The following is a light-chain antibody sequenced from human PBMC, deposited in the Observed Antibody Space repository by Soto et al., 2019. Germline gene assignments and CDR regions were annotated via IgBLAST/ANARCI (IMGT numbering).Light chain of an antibody. J-gene: IGKJ5*01. CDR2: DAS. V-gene: IGKV3-11*01. CDR1: QSVNSY. Sequence: EIVLTQSPATLSLSPGERATLSCRASQSVNSYLAWYQQKPGQAPSLLIYDASNRATVIPARFSGSGSGTDFTLTISSLEPEDFAVYYCKQRNNWPPHFVQGTRLEIK. CDR3: KQRNNWPPH.